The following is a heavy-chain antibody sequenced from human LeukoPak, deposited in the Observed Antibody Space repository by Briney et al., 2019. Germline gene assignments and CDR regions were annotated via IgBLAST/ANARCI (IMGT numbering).Heavy chain of an antibody. Sequence: VASVKVSCKASGGTFSSYAISWVRQAPGQGLEWMGRIIPIFGTANYAQKFQGRVTITTDESTSTAYMELSSLRSEDTAVYYCARASKHIVVVTDWGQGTLVTVSS. J-gene: IGHJ4*02. V-gene: IGHV1-69*05. D-gene: IGHD2-21*02. CDR2: IIPIFGTA. CDR3: ARASKHIVVVTD. CDR1: GGTFSSYA.